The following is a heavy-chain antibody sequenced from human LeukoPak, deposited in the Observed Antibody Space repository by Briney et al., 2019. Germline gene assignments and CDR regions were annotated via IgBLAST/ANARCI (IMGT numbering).Heavy chain of an antibody. J-gene: IGHJ4*02. V-gene: IGHV1-18*01. CDR2: ISAYNGNT. Sequence: GASVKVSCKASGYTFTSYGISWVRQAPGQGLEWMGWISAYNGNTNYAQKLQGRVTMTTDTSTSTAYMELRSLRSDDTAVYYCARRSMVRGVIPFDYWGQGTLVTVSS. D-gene: IGHD3-10*01. CDR3: ARRSMVRGVIPFDY. CDR1: GYTFTSYG.